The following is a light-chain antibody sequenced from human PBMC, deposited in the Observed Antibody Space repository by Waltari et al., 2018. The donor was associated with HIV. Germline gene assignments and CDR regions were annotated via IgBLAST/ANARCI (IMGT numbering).Light chain of an antibody. CDR2: WAS. CDR1: QSILSSSTNKDS. CDR3: QQYYILPYT. V-gene: IGKV4-1*01. J-gene: IGKJ2*01. Sequence: DIVMTQSPDSLAVSLGERATINCKSSQSILSSSTNKDSLAWYQHRPGQPPKVLIYWASTRESGVPDRFSGSGSGTDFTLTISSLQAADVAVYYCQQYYILPYTFGQGTKLEIK.